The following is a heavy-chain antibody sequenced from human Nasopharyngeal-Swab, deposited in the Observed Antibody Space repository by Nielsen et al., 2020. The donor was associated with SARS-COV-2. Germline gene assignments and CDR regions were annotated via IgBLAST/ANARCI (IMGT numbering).Heavy chain of an antibody. V-gene: IGHV4-59*01. CDR1: GGSISSYY. Sequence: SETLSLTCTVSGGSISSYYWSWIRQPPGKGLEWIGYIYYSGSTNYNPSLKSRVTISVDTSKNQFSLKLSSVTAADTAVYYCARDGYSSGWYGRDYHYYMDVWGKGTTVTVSS. J-gene: IGHJ6*03. D-gene: IGHD6-19*01. CDR2: IYYSGST. CDR3: ARDGYSSGWYGRDYHYYMDV.